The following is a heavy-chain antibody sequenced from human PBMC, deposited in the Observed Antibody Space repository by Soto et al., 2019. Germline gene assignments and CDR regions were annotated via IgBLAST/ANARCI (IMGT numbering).Heavy chain of an antibody. V-gene: IGHV1-18*01. Sequence: QVQLVQSGAEVKEPGASVKVSCKASGYTFTSYGISWVRQAPGQGLEWMGWISAYNGNTNYAQKLQGRVTMTTDTSTSTAYMELRSLRSDDTAVYYCAHTTVVTPKYYYYYYGMDVWGQGTTVTVSS. CDR2: ISAYNGNT. CDR3: AHTTVVTPKYYYYYYGMDV. J-gene: IGHJ6*02. D-gene: IGHD4-17*01. CDR1: GYTFTSYG.